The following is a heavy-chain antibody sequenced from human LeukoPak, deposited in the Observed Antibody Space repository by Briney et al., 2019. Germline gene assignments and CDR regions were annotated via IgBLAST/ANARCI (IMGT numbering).Heavy chain of an antibody. Sequence: GGFLRLSCAASGFTFSSYWMSWVRQAPGKGLEWVANIKDDGSEKYYVDSVKGRFTISRDNAKNSLYLQMSSLRAEDTAVYYCARGRGWYHIEYWGQGTLVTVSS. CDR2: IKDDGSEK. V-gene: IGHV3-7*03. CDR3: ARGRGWYHIEY. D-gene: IGHD6-19*01. J-gene: IGHJ4*02. CDR1: GFTFSSYW.